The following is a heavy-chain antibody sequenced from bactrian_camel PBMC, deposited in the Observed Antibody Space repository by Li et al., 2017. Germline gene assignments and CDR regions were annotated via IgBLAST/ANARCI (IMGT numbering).Heavy chain of an antibody. V-gene: IGHV3S67*01. CDR1: GYIVSRCG. D-gene: IGHD7*01. CDR3: VGLGGALCPFSGDY. Sequence: VQLVESGGGSVQAGGSLKLSCASSGYIVSRCGMSWRRQPPGKERELVSTISSTGFTAYADSVKGRFIISRDVAKNTLYLQMNSLNTNDTAVYYCVGLGGALCPFSGDYWGRGTQVTVS. CDR2: ISSTGFT. J-gene: IGHJ4*01.